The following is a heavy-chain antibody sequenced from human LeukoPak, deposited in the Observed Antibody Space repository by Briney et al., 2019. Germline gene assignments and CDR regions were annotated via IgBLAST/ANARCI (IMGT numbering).Heavy chain of an antibody. Sequence: PGESLRLPCAASGFTFDDYGMSWVRQAPGKGLEWVSGIDWNGGSTGYADSVKGRSTISRDNAKNSLYLQMNSLRAEDTALYHCARDLAAGTDYYYYMDVWGRGGTVTVCS. CDR3: ARDLAAGTDYYYYMDV. CDR1: GFTFDDYG. D-gene: IGHD6-13*01. CDR2: IDWNGGST. V-gene: IGHV3-20*01. J-gene: IGHJ6*03.